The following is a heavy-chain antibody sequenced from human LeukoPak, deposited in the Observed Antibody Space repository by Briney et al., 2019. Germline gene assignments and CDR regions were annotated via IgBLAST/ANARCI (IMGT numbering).Heavy chain of an antibody. CDR1: GFTFSSYT. J-gene: IGHJ4*02. D-gene: IGHD6-19*01. CDR2: IKQDGSDR. Sequence: GGSLRLSCAASGFTFSSYTMSWVRQAPGTGLEWVANIKQDGSDRNYVTSVRGRFTISRDNAESSLYLQMNSLRAEDTALYYCVRNLAVAGTCFDSWGQGTLVTVSS. V-gene: IGHV3-7*03. CDR3: VRNLAVAGTCFDS.